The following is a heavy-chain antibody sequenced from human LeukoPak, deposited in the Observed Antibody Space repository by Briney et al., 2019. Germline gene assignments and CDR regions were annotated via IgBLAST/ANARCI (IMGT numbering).Heavy chain of an antibody. V-gene: IGHV3-11*04. D-gene: IGHD6-19*01. J-gene: IGHJ4*02. CDR1: GFTFSDYY. CDR3: ARGDSSGWAYYFDS. Sequence: GGSLRLSCAASGFTFSDYYMSWIRQAPGKGLEWVSYISSSGSTIYYADSVKGRFTISRDNSKNTLYLQMSSLRTEDTALYYCARGDSSGWAYYFDSWGQGTLVTVSS. CDR2: ISSSGSTI.